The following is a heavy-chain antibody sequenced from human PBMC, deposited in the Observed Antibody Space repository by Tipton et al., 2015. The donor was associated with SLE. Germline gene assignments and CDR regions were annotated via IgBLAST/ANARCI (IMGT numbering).Heavy chain of an antibody. D-gene: IGHD2-2*02. CDR2: IYFGGTT. CDR3: ARDVVLGPAAVHGAFAS. J-gene: IGHJ3*02. CDR1: GGSMSSDTYY. V-gene: IGHV4-31*03. Sequence: TLSLTCTVSGGSMSSDTYYWNWIRQHPGKGLEWIAYIYFGGTTYYNPSLQSRLTTSADTSKNQLSLKLSSVTAADTAIYYCARDVVLGPAAVHGAFASWGQGTMVTVSS.